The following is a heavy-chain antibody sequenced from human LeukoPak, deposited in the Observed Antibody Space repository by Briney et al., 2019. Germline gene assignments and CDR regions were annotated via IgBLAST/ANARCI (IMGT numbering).Heavy chain of an antibody. Sequence: SETLSLTCTVSSGSISTSNYYWGWVRQPPGKALEWIGNIFYSGSTYYSPPLKSRVTISLDTSRNQFSLKLNSVTAADTAVYYCARDRGYCGGDCYGNYFDYWGQGTLVTVSS. CDR1: SGSISTSNYY. V-gene: IGHV4-39*07. CDR3: ARDRGYCGGDCYGNYFDY. J-gene: IGHJ4*02. CDR2: IFYSGST. D-gene: IGHD2-21*02.